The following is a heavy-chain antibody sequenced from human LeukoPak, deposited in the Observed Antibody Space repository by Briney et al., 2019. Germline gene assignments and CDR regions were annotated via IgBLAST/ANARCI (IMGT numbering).Heavy chain of an antibody. CDR3: ARDQWATIRYYNYYYMDV. D-gene: IGHD5-12*01. CDR2: IKQDESER. V-gene: IGHV3-7*01. J-gene: IGHJ6*03. Sequence: GGSLRLSCEASGFSFSSYWMTWVRQPTGKGPEWVANIKQDESERYSVDSVKGRFTSSRDNAKNSVYLHMNSLRAEDTALYYCARDQWATIRYYNYYYMDVWGKGTTVTISS. CDR1: GFSFSSYW.